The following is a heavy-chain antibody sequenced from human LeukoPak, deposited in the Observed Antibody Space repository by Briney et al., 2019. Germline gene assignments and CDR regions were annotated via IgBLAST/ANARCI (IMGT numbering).Heavy chain of an antibody. CDR1: GYTLTEVS. J-gene: IGHJ4*02. CDR3: AIAVAVYFDY. V-gene: IGHV1-24*01. Sequence: ASVTVSCKVSGYTLTEVSMHWVRQAPGKGLEWVGGFDPEDGETIYAQKFQGRVTMTEDTSTDTAYMELSSLRSEDTAVYYCAIAVAVYFDYWGQGTLVTVSS. CDR2: FDPEDGET. D-gene: IGHD6-19*01.